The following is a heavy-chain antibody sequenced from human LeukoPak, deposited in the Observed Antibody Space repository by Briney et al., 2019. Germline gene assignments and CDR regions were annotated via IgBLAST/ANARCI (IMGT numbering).Heavy chain of an antibody. CDR1: GFTFSSYA. CDR2: ISGSGGST. CDR3: ARDMRRWLQLGWTPQNAFDI. Sequence: GGSLRLSCAASGFTFSSYAMSWVRQAPGKGLEWVSAISGSGGSTYYADSVKGRFTISRDNSKNTLCLQMNSLRAEDTAVYYCARDMRRWLQLGWTPQNAFDIWGQGTMVTVSS. D-gene: IGHD5-24*01. V-gene: IGHV3-23*01. J-gene: IGHJ3*02.